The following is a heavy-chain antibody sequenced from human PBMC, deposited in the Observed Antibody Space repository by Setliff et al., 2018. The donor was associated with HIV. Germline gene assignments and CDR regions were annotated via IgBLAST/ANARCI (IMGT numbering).Heavy chain of an antibody. Sequence: ASVKVSCKASGGTFSSYAISWVRQAPGQGLEWMGGIIPIFGTANYAQKFQGRVTITTDESTSTAYMELSSLRSDDTAVYYCARDFSGQQLVGGWFDPWGQGTLVTVSS. CDR1: GGTFSSYA. CDR3: ARDFSGQQLVGGWFDP. V-gene: IGHV1-69*05. CDR2: IIPIFGTA. J-gene: IGHJ5*02. D-gene: IGHD6-13*01.